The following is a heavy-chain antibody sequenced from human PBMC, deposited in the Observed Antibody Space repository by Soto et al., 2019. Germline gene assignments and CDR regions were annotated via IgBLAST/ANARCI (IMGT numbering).Heavy chain of an antibody. D-gene: IGHD1-26*01. V-gene: IGHV4-4*02. J-gene: IGHJ6*03. CDR3: ARGGYYFYMDV. Sequence: QVQLQESGPRLVKPSETLSLTCAVSGGSISISNWWSWVRQTPGKGLEWIGQIHHSGSTNHSPSLTSRVTISVDKSKNQFSLKMNSVTAADTAVYYCARGGYYFYMDVWGKGTTVTVSS. CDR1: GGSISISNW. CDR2: IHHSGST.